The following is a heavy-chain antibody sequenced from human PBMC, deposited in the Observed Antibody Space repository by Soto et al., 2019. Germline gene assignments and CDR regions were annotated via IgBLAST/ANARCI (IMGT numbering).Heavy chain of an antibody. CDR1: GAYMRNDYYY. V-gene: IGHV4-31*03. CDR2: MHHSGRT. Sequence: SENLSLTCTLSGAYMRNDYYYWSWVRQKPGKDLEWIGHMHHSGRTHYNPSLKSRVAISVDTSKNQFSLYLNSVTAADTAVYYCARWVEVSLDYFDSWGQGTPVTVSS. D-gene: IGHD2-15*01. J-gene: IGHJ4*02. CDR3: ARWVEVSLDYFDS.